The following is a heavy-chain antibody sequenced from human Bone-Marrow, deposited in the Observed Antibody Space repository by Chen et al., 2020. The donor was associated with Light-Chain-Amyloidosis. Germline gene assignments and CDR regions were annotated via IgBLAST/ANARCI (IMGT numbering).Heavy chain of an antibody. CDR1: GFAFSSYA. V-gene: IGHV3-23*04. CDR2: IRGGGGRR. CDR3: AKDISYDDILPGYPADAFDI. J-gene: IGHJ3*02. Sequence: EVQLVESGGGLLQRGGSLRLSCAASGFAFSSYALSWVRQAPGKGLEWVSTIRGGGGRRYYGASVKGRLTISRDNSKNALLLQVIGLRAEDTGVYYCAKDISYDDILPGYPADAFDIWGQGTMVTVSS. D-gene: IGHD3-9*01.